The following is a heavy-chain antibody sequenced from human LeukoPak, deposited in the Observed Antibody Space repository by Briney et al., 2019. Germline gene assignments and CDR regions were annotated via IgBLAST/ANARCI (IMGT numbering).Heavy chain of an antibody. J-gene: IGHJ4*02. CDR1: GYTFTGYY. Sequence: ASVTVSFTASGYTFTGYYMHWVRQAPGQGLEWMGWINPNSGGTNYAQKFQGRVTMTRDTSISTAYMELSRLRSDDTAVYYCARAPPHLIVVVPFDYWGQGTLVTVSS. CDR3: ARAPPHLIVVVPFDY. CDR2: INPNSGGT. D-gene: IGHD3-22*01. V-gene: IGHV1-2*02.